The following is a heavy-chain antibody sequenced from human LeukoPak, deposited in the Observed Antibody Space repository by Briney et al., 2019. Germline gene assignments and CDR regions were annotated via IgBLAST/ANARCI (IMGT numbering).Heavy chain of an antibody. J-gene: IGHJ6*03. V-gene: IGHV4-39*01. CDR1: GGSISSSNYF. CDR3: ARHVDTAMVYYYYYYYMDV. CDR2: IYHSGST. D-gene: IGHD5-18*01. Sequence: PSETLSLTCTVSGGSISSSNYFWGWVRQPPGKGLEWIGYIYHSGSTYYNPSLKSRVTISVDRSKNQFSLKLSSVTAADTAVSYCARHVDTAMVYYYYYYYMDVWGKGTTVTVSS.